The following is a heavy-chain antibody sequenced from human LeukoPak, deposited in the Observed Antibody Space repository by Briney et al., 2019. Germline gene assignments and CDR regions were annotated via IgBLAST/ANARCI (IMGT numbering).Heavy chain of an antibody. J-gene: IGHJ4*02. CDR2: ISSSSSYI. CDR1: GFTFSSYS. Sequence: GGSLRLSCAASGFTFSSYSTNWVRQAPGKGLEWVSSISSSSSYIYYADSVRGRFTISRDNAKNSLYLQMNSLRAEDTAVYYCARVVAAAGTSPSDYWGQGTLVTVSS. D-gene: IGHD6-13*01. CDR3: ARVVAAAGTSPSDY. V-gene: IGHV3-21*01.